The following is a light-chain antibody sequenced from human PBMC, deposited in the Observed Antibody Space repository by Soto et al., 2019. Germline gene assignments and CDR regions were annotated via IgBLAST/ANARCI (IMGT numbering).Light chain of an antibody. J-gene: IGKJ2*01. V-gene: IGKV3-20*01. CDR1: QSVESHF. CDR3: QVYGGSPIRYT. CDR2: AAS. Sequence: EIVLTQSPGTLSLSPGEGATLTCRASQSVESHFLAWYQQTPGQAPRLLIYAASTRATGIPDRFSGSGSGTDFTLTISRLEPEDFAVYFCQVYGGSPIRYTFRPGDQAGHQT.